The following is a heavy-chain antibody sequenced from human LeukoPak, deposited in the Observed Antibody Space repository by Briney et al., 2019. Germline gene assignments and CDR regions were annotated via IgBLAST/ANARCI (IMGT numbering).Heavy chain of an antibody. V-gene: IGHV3-23*01. J-gene: IGHJ5*02. CDR1: GFTFSSYG. Sequence: GGSLRLSCAASGFTFSSYGMSWVRQAPGKGLEWVSAISGSGGSTYYADSVKGRFTISRDNSKNTLYLQMNSLRAEDTAVYYCAKPALWFGELLSWFDPWGQGTLVTVSS. CDR2: ISGSGGST. CDR3: AKPALWFGELLSWFDP. D-gene: IGHD3-10*01.